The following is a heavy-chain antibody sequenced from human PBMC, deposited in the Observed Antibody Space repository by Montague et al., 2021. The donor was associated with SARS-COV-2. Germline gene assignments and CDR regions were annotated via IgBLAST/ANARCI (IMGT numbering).Heavy chain of an antibody. CDR3: AKAGSTSCYVRCGWFDP. Sequence: SLRLSCAASGFTFDDYAMHWVRQASGKGLEWVSGISWNSGSIGYAVSVKGRFTISRDNAKNSLYLQMNSLRAEDTALYYCAKAGSTSCYVRCGWFDPWGQGTLVTVSS. CDR2: ISWNSGSI. D-gene: IGHD2-2*01. J-gene: IGHJ5*02. CDR1: GFTFDDYA. V-gene: IGHV3-9*01.